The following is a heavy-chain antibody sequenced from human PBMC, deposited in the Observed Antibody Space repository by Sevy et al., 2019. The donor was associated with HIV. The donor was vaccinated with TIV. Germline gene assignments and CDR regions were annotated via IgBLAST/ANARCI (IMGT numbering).Heavy chain of an antibody. Sequence: GWSLRLSCAASGFTFSSYWMSWVRQAPGKGLEWVANIKQDGSEKYYVDSVKGRFTISRDNAKNSLYLQMNSLRAEDTAVYYCARDQGNTGIYYYYGMDVWGQGTTVTVSS. J-gene: IGHJ6*02. D-gene: IGHD3-10*01. CDR3: ARDQGNTGIYYYYGMDV. CDR2: IKQDGSEK. CDR1: GFTFSSYW. V-gene: IGHV3-7*01.